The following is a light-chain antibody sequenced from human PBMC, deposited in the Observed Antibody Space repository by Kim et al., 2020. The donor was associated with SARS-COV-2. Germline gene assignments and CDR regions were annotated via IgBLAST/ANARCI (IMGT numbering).Light chain of an antibody. Sequence: ASVGNTVTIPCRASQGVSRYLAWFQQKPGKAPKSLIYAASSLQSGVPSRFSGSRSGTHFTITISSLQPEDFATYYCQQYNTYSWTFGQGTKVDIK. CDR3: QQYNTYSWT. V-gene: IGKV1-16*01. CDR2: AAS. J-gene: IGKJ1*01. CDR1: QGVSRY.